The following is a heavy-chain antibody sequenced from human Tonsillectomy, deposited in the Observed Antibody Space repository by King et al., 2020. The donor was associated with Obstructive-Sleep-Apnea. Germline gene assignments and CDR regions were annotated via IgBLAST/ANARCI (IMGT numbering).Heavy chain of an antibody. D-gene: IGHD3-10*01. Sequence: VQLVESGAEVKKPGASVKVSCKASGYTFTSYGISWVRQAPGQGRVWMGWICAYNGNTNYAQKLQGGVLMTTDTSTSTAYVELGSLRSDDTAVYYCARDPPQTMVRGVIKGYFDYWGQGTLVTVSS. V-gene: IGHV1-18*04. J-gene: IGHJ4*02. CDR1: GYTFTSYG. CDR3: ARDPPQTMVRGVIKGYFDY. CDR2: ICAYNGNT.